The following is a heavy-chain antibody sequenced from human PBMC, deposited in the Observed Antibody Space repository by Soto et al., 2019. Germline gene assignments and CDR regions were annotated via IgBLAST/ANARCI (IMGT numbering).Heavy chain of an antibody. CDR1: GYTFINYA. Sequence: QVQLVQSGAEVKNPGASVKVSCKASGYTFINYAISWVRQAPGQGLEWRGWISAYNGNKVYAQKFQGRFPMTTDTSTNTAYWERRGLTSADAAVYYCARDRVGLGRTTPPSDAFKLWAQGTVATVSS. D-gene: IGHD4-17*01. J-gene: IGHJ3*01. CDR3: ARDRVGLGRTTPPSDAFKL. V-gene: IGHV1-18*01. CDR2: ISAYNGNK.